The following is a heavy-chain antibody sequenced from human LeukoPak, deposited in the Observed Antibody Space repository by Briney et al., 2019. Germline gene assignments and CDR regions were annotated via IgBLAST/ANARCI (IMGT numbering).Heavy chain of an antibody. V-gene: IGHV4-59*12. J-gene: IGHJ4*02. Sequence: SETLSLTCTVSGGSINNYYWSWIRQPPAKGLEWLAYINNSGRTNYNPSLRSRLTISVDTSKNQFSLKLSSVTAADTAVYYCASTSSSWSGYFDYWGQGTLVTVSS. D-gene: IGHD6-13*01. CDR3: ASTSSSWSGYFDY. CDR1: GGSINNYY. CDR2: INNSGRT.